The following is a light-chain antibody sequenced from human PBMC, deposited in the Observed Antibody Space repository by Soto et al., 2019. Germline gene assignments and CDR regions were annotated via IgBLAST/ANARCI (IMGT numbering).Light chain of an antibody. J-gene: IGKJ4*01. V-gene: IGKV3-11*01. CDR3: QQGSKWPRGLT. CDR1: QSVSSY. Sequence: DIVLTQSPATLSLSPGQRATLSCRASQSVSSYLAWYQQKPGQAPRLLIYDASIRATGIPARFSGRGSGTDFTLTISSLETEDFAVYYCQQGSKWPRGLTFGGVTKVEIK. CDR2: DAS.